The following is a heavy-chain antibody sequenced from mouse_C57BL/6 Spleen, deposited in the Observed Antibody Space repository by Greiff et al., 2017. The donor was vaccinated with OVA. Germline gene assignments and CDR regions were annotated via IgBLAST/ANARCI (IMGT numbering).Heavy chain of an antibody. CDR1: GFSLTSYG. Sequence: QVQLQQSGPGLVQPSQSLSITCTVSGFSLTSYGVHWVRQSPGKGLEWLGVIWSGGSTDYNAAFISRLSISKDNSKSQVFFKMNSLQADDTAIYYCASNYGSSSYWYFDVWGTGTTVTVSS. D-gene: IGHD1-1*01. CDR2: IWSGGST. CDR3: ASNYGSSSYWYFDV. J-gene: IGHJ1*03. V-gene: IGHV2-2*01.